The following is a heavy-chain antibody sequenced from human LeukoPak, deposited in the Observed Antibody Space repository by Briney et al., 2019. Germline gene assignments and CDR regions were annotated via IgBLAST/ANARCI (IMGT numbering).Heavy chain of an antibody. V-gene: IGHV3-53*01. CDR3: ARDRRVRGYVTNYYYGMDV. D-gene: IGHD3-10*01. Sequence: GGSLRLSCAASGFTVSSNYMSWVRQAPGKGLEWVSVTYSGGSTYYADSVKGRFTISRDNSKNTLYLQMNSLRAEDTAVYYCARDRRVRGYVTNYYYGMDVWGQGTTVTVSS. CDR2: TYSGGST. CDR1: GFTVSSNY. J-gene: IGHJ6*02.